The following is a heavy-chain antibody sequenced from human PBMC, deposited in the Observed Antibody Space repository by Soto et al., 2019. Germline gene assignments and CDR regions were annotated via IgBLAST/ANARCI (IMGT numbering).Heavy chain of an antibody. D-gene: IGHD6-25*01. J-gene: IGHJ4*02. CDR3: ARDHSYSGNWAFDY. V-gene: IGHV4-4*02. CDR1: GDSLTSDDW. Sequence: PSETLSLTCTVSGDSLTSDDWWNWVRQPPGKGLEWIGEMSHDGRTHYNPSLKSRVTISMDKPKNHFSLNLFYVTAADTAVYYCARDHSYSGNWAFDYWGQGALVTVSS. CDR2: MSHDGRT.